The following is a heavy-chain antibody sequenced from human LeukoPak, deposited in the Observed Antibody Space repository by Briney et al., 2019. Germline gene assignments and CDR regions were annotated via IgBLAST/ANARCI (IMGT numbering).Heavy chain of an antibody. V-gene: IGHV3-33*01. D-gene: IGHD4-23*01. CDR2: IWYDGSNK. CDR1: GFTFSSYG. Sequence: GGSLRLSCAASGFTFSSYGMHWVRQAPGKGLEWVAVIWYDGSNKYYADSVKGRFTISRDNSKNTLYLRMNSLRAEDTAVYYCARRDRTVVTPHYYYYMDVWGKGTTVTVSS. J-gene: IGHJ6*03. CDR3: ARRDRTVVTPHYYYYMDV.